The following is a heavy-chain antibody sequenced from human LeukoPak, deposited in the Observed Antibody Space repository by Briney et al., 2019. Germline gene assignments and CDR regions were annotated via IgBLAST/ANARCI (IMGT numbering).Heavy chain of an antibody. CDR3: ARETYLDY. V-gene: IGHV4-59*01. J-gene: IGHJ4*02. Sequence: SETLSLTCTVSGDSTSNFYWNWIRQPPGKGLEWIGYIYYSGSTNYNPSLKSRVTISVDTSKNQFSLKLSSVTAADTAVYYCARETYLDYWGQGTLVTVSS. CDR2: IYYSGST. CDR1: GDSTSNFY.